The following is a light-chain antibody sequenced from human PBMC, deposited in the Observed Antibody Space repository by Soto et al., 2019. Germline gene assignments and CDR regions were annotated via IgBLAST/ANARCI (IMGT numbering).Light chain of an antibody. CDR1: QGISSW. Sequence: DIQMTQSPSFVSASVGDRVTITCRASQGISSWLAWYQHKPGRAPKLLIHAASNLESGVPSRFSGSEPGTDFTLTISSLQPEDFAPYYCQQTTSFPLTFGGGTKVEIK. V-gene: IGKV1-12*01. J-gene: IGKJ4*01. CDR3: QQTTSFPLT. CDR2: AAS.